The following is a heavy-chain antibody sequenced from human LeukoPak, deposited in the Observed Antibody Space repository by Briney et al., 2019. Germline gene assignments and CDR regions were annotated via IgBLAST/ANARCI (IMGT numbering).Heavy chain of an antibody. CDR2: IYYSGST. J-gene: IGHJ4*02. V-gene: IGHV4-30-4*01. Sequence: SETVSLTCTVSGGSISSYYWSWIRQPPGKGLEWIGYIYYSGSTYYNPSLKSRVTISVDTSKNQFSLKLSSVTAADTAVYYCAGQSYYYDSSGSIDYWGQGTLVTVSS. D-gene: IGHD3-22*01. CDR1: GGSISSYY. CDR3: AGQSYYYDSSGSIDY.